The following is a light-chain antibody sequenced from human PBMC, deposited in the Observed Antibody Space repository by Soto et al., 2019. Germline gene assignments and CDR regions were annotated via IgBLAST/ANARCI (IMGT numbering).Light chain of an antibody. Sequence: IQMTQSPSSLSASVGDRVTITCRASQSISSSLNWYQQKPGKAPKLLIYAASTLQGGGPSRFSGSGSGTDFTLTISSLQPEDFATYYCQQSYTAPFTFGPGTKVDVK. J-gene: IGKJ3*01. CDR3: QQSYTAPFT. CDR2: AAS. V-gene: IGKV1-39*01. CDR1: QSISSS.